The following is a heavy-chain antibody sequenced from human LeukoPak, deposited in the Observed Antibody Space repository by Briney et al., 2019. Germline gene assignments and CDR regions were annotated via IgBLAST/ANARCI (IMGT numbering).Heavy chain of an antibody. Sequence: ASVKVSCKASGYTFTSYAMNWVRQAPGQGLEWMGWINTNTGNPTYAQGFTGRFVFSLDTSVSTAYLQISSLKAEDTAVYYCAREPVGDMIVAWFDYWGQGTLVTVSS. CDR2: INTNTGNP. V-gene: IGHV7-4-1*02. J-gene: IGHJ4*02. D-gene: IGHD3-22*01. CDR3: AREPVGDMIVAWFDY. CDR1: GYTFTSYA.